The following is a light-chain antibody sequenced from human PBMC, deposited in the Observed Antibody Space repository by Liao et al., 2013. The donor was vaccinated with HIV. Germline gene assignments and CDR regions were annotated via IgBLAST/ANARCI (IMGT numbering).Light chain of an antibody. CDR2: YDG. CDR3: QVWDTSDHGV. J-gene: IGLJ3*02. V-gene: IGLV3-1*01. Sequence: SYELTQPPSVSVSPGHTASITCSGDKLGDKYACWYQQKPGQAPVLVIYYDGERPSGIPERLSGSNSGNTATLTISRVEAGDEADYYCQVWDTSDHGVFGGGTKLTVL. CDR1: KLGDKY.